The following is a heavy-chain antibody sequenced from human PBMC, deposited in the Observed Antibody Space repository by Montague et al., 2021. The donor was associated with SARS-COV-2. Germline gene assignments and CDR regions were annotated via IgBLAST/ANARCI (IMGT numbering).Heavy chain of an antibody. V-gene: IGHV4-59*08. CDR1: GGSISSYY. D-gene: IGHD2-15*01. CDR2: IYYRGST. J-gene: IGHJ5*02. CDR3: ARHKRAPYCYGGSCCSPPGGFDP. Sequence: SETLSLTCTVSGGSISSYYWSWIRQPPGKGLEWIGYIYYRGSTTYNTSLKSRVTITVDTSKNQFSLKLSSVTAADTAVYYCARHKRAPYCYGGSCCSPPGGFDPWGQGTLVTVSS.